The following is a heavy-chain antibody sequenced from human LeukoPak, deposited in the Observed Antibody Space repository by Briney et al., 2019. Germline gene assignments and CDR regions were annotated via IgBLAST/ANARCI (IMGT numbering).Heavy chain of an antibody. CDR3: ARPDDSESFYRANHY. Sequence: GRSLRLSCAASGFSFNSYPMHWVRQAPGKGLEWVAVISNDKYYADSVKGRFTISRDNSNNTLSLQMNGLRVEDTAVYYCARPDDSESFYRANHYWGRGTLVTVS. CDR1: GFSFNSYP. D-gene: IGHD3-10*01. J-gene: IGHJ4*02. CDR2: ISNDK. V-gene: IGHV3-30*04.